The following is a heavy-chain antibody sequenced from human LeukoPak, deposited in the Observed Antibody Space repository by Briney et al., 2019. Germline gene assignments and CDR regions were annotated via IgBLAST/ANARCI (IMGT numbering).Heavy chain of an antibody. CDR2: INANTGGT. D-gene: IGHD1-26*01. J-gene: IGHJ3*01. V-gene: IGHV1-2*02. Sequence: ASVKVSCKASGYTLTGYYMHWVRQAPEQGLEWMGWINANTGGTDYAQKFQGRVTMTRDTSISTGYMDLSTLRSDDTAVYYCARGPSYSFDDWGKGTMVTVSS. CDR3: ARGPSYSFDD. CDR1: GYTLTGYY.